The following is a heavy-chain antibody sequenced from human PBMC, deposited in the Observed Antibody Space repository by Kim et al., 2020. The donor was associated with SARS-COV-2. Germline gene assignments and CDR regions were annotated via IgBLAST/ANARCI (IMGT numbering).Heavy chain of an antibody. CDR2: ISYDGSNK. Sequence: GGSLRLSCAASGFTFSSYGMHWVRQAPGKGLEWVAVISYDGSNKYYADSVKGRFTISRDNSKNTLYLQMNSLRAEDTAVYYCAKWPRTYYYDSSGYPDYWGQGTLVTVSS. J-gene: IGHJ4*02. D-gene: IGHD3-22*01. V-gene: IGHV3-30*18. CDR3: AKWPRTYYYDSSGYPDY. CDR1: GFTFSSYG.